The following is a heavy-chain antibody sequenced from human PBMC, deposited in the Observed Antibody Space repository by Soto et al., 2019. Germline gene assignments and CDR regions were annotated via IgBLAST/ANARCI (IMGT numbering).Heavy chain of an antibody. Sequence: ATVSPNAAASGVSVPSSGCYWGLHREPAGKGLEWIGSIYYSGSTYYNPSHKSRVTRSVDTSKTHFSLKLCSVTSADTAVYYCASRRSSGYEEFDYWGQGTLVTVS. CDR2: IYYSGST. D-gene: IGHD5-12*01. CDR1: GVSVPSSGCY. J-gene: IGHJ4*02. V-gene: IGHV4-39*02. CDR3: ASRRSSGYEEFDY.